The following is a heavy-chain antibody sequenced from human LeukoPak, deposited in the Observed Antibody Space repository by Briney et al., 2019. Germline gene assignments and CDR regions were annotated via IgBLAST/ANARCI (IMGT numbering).Heavy chain of an antibody. CDR3: ARTAYSSSWSGLFDY. J-gene: IGHJ4*02. D-gene: IGHD6-13*01. CDR2: IKLDGSEK. V-gene: IGHV3-7*01. CDR1: GFTFSSYW. Sequence: GGSLRLSCAASGFTFSSYWMSWVRQAPGKGLEWVAYIKLDGSEKYYVDSVKGRFTNSRDNAKNSLYLQMNSLSAEDTAGYYCARTAYSSSWSGLFDYWGQGTLVTVSS.